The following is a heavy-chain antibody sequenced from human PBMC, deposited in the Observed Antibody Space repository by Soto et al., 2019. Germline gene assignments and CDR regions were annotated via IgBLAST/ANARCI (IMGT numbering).Heavy chain of an antibody. CDR3: ARRLDYVWGSYRYSPYFDY. V-gene: IGHV4-59*08. Sequence: SETLSLTCTVSGGSISSYYWSRIRQPPGKGLEWIGYIYYSGSTNYNPSLKSRVTISVDTSKNQFSLKLSSVTAADTAVYYCARRLDYVWGSYRYSPYFDYWGQGTLVTVSS. CDR2: IYYSGST. CDR1: GGSISSYY. J-gene: IGHJ4*02. D-gene: IGHD3-16*02.